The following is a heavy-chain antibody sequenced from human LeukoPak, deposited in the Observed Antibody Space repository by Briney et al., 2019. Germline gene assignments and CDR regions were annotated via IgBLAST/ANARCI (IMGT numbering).Heavy chain of an antibody. CDR1: GVIFSNDA. CDR2: IWFDGSNK. CDR3: AREPYSSGWYFSYYFDY. J-gene: IGHJ4*02. D-gene: IGHD6-19*01. Sequence: GRSLRLSCAASGVIFSNDAMHWVRQAPGKGLEWVAFIWFDGSNKHYADSVKGRFTISRDNSEDTLYLQMNSLRAEDTAVYYCAREPYSSGWYFSYYFDYWGQGTLVTVSS. V-gene: IGHV3-33*01.